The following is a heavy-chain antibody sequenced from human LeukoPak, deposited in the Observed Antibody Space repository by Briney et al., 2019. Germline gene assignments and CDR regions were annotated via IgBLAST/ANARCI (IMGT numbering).Heavy chain of an antibody. CDR1: GGSLSSSNW. D-gene: IGHD6-19*01. CDR2: IYHSGST. CDR3: ARSRKYSSGCFDY. J-gene: IGHJ4*02. V-gene: IGHV4-4*02. Sequence: SETLSLTCAVSGGSLSSSNWWSWVRQPPGKGLEWIGEIYHSGSTNYNPSLKSRVTISVDKSKNQFSLKLCSVTAADTAVHYCARSRKYSSGCFDYWGQGTLVTVSS.